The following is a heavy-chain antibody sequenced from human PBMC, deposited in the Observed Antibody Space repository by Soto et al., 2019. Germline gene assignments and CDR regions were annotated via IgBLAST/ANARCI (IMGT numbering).Heavy chain of an antibody. CDR1: GFTFDDYA. CDR2: ISWSSGSI. Sequence: PGGSLRLSCAASGFTFDDYAMHWVRQAPGKGLEWVSGISWSSGSIGYADSVKGRFTISRDNAKNSLYLQMNSLRAEDTALYYCAKVKSPYYDSSGYQSLDYYGMDVWGQGTTVTVSS. CDR3: AKVKSPYYDSSGYQSLDYYGMDV. J-gene: IGHJ6*02. V-gene: IGHV3-9*01. D-gene: IGHD3-22*01.